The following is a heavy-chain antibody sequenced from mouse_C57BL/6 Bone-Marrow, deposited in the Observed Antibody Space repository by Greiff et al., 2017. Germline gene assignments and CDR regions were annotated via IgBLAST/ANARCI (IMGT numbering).Heavy chain of an antibody. J-gene: IGHJ2*01. D-gene: IGHD2-2*01. CDR1: GYTFTNYW. CDR2: IYPGGGYT. Sequence: QVHVKQSGAELVRPGTSVKMSCKASGYTFTNYWIGWAKQRPGHGLEWIGDIYPGGGYTNYNEKFKGKATLTTDKASSTAYMQFSRLTSEDSAIYYCARELGYPPYFDDGGPGTTLTVSS. CDR3: ARELGYPPYFDD. V-gene: IGHV1-63*01.